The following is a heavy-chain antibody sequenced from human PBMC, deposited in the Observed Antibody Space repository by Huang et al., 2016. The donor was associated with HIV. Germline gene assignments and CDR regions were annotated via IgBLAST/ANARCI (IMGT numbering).Heavy chain of an antibody. V-gene: IGHV4-34*01. CDR1: NGSFSGFY. D-gene: IGHD5-18*01. J-gene: IGHJ6*03. CDR3: ARKKRGYSPSDMDV. CDR2: INHSGTP. Sequence: QVQLQQWGAGLLKPSETLSLTCAIYNGSFSGFYWSWVRQSPEKGLEWIGEINHSGTPNYNPSLKSRVTMSVDTSKNQFSLRLTSVTAADTAVYYCARKKRGYSPSDMDVWGKGNTVIVSS.